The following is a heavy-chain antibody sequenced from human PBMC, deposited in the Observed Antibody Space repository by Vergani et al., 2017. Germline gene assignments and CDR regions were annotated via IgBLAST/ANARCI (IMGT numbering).Heavy chain of an antibody. Sequence: VQLVESGGGLVKPGGSLRLSCAASGFTFSSYSMNWVRQAPGKGLEWVAVISYDGSNKYYADSVKGRFTISRDNSKNTLYLQMNSLRAEDTAVYYCAKDKERWLQLWYFDLWGRGTLVTVSS. J-gene: IGHJ2*01. CDR1: GFTFSSYS. D-gene: IGHD5-24*01. CDR3: AKDKERWLQLWYFDL. CDR2: ISYDGSNK. V-gene: IGHV3-30*18.